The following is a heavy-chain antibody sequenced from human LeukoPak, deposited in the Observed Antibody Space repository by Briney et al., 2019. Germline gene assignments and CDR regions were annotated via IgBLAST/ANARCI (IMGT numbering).Heavy chain of an antibody. CDR2: ISTSGDYI. D-gene: IGHD5-12*01. J-gene: IGHJ4*02. CDR3: ARGLYSGYE. CDR1: GFTFSSHG. V-gene: IGHV3-21*01. Sequence: PGGSLRLSCAASGFTFSSHGMNWVRQAPGKGLEWVSSISTSGDYIYYADSVKGRFTISRDNAKNSLYLQMNSLRAEDTAVYYCARGLYSGYEWGQGTLVTVSS.